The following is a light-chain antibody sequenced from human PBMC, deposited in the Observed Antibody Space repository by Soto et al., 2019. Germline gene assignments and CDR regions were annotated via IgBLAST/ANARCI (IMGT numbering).Light chain of an antibody. CDR3: QQYSASPLT. CDR1: QSVANNY. Sequence: EIVLTHSPGTLSLSPGERATLSCRASQSVANNYLAWHQQRPGKAPRLVIYDASSRATGIPDRFSASGSGTDFTLTISRLEPEDFAVYFCQQYSASPLTFGQGTKVDI. V-gene: IGKV3-20*01. J-gene: IGKJ1*01. CDR2: DAS.